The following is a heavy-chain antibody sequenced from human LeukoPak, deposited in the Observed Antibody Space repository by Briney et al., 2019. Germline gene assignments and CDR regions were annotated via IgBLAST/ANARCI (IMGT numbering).Heavy chain of an antibody. Sequence: SVKVSCKASGGTFSSYAISWVRQAPGQGLEWMGGIIPIFGTANYAQKFQGRVMITTDESTSTAYMELSSLRSEDTAVYYCAVERWLQSAAGPFFDYWGQGTLVTVSS. V-gene: IGHV1-69*05. CDR2: IIPIFGTA. CDR1: GGTFSSYA. CDR3: AVERWLQSAAGPFFDY. D-gene: IGHD5-24*01. J-gene: IGHJ4*02.